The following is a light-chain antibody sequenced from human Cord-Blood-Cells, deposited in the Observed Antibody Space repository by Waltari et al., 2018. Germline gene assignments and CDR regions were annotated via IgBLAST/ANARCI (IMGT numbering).Light chain of an antibody. Sequence: SYELTQPPSVSVSPGQTASITRSGDKLGDKYACWYQQKPGQSPVLVIYQDSKRPSGIPERFSGSNSGNTATLTISGTQARDEADYYCQAWDSSTVVFGGGTKLTVL. CDR1: KLGDKY. J-gene: IGLJ2*01. CDR2: QDS. CDR3: QAWDSSTVV. V-gene: IGLV3-1*01.